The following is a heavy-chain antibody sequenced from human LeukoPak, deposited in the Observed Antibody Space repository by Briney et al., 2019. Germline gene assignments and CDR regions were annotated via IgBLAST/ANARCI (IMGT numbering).Heavy chain of an antibody. CDR1: GYTFTSYG. V-gene: IGHV1-18*01. J-gene: IGHJ4*02. Sequence: ASVKVSCKASGYTFTSYGISWVRQAPGQGLEWMGWISAYNGNTNYAQKLQGRVTMTTDTSTSTAYMELRSLRSDDTAVYYCARDLITMVRGALSPFDYWGRGTLVTVSS. CDR2: ISAYNGNT. D-gene: IGHD3-10*01. CDR3: ARDLITMVRGALSPFDY.